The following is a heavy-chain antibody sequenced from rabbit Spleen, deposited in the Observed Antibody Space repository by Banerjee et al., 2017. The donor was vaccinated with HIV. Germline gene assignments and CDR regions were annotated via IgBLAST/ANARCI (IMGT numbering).Heavy chain of an antibody. Sequence: QSVEESGGRLVTPGTPLTLTCTVSGFSLSSYAGTWVRQAPGKGLEWIGFINTGGSVYYASWAKGRFTISKTSTTVDLKITSPTTEDTATYFCARDLYDSSGYFFGRLDLWGPGTLVTVS. CDR1: GFSLSSYA. V-gene: IGHV1S69*01. CDR2: INTGGSV. J-gene: IGHJ3*01. D-gene: IGHD1-1*01. CDR3: ARDLYDSSGYFFGRLDL.